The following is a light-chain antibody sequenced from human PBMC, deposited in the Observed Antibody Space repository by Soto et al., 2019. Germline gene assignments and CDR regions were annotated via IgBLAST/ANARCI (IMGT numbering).Light chain of an antibody. CDR3: QHYSNWPPT. V-gene: IGKV3-15*01. J-gene: IGKJ3*01. CDR1: QSVSSN. Sequence: EIVMTQSPATLSVSPGERATLSCRASQSVSSNLAWYQQKPGQAPRLLIYGASTRATGIPARFSGSRSGTEFTLTISSLQSEDFAVYYCQHYSNWPPTFGPGTKVEIK. CDR2: GAS.